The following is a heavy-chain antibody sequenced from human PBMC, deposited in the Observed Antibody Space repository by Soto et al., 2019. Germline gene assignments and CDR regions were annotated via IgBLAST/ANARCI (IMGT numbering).Heavy chain of an antibody. Sequence: EVQLVESGGGLVKPGGSLRLSCAASGFTFSSYSMNWVRQAPGKGLEWVSSISSSSSYIYYADSVKGRFTISRDNDQNSLYLQTNSLRAEDTAVYYCARGRGAAGTDSVQYYGMDVWGQGTTVTVSS. J-gene: IGHJ6*02. V-gene: IGHV3-21*01. CDR2: ISSSSSYI. CDR3: ARGRGAAGTDSVQYYGMDV. CDR1: GFTFSSYS. D-gene: IGHD6-13*01.